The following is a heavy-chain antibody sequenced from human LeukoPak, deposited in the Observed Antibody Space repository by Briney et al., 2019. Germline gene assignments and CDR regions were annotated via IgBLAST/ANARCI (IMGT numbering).Heavy chain of an antibody. V-gene: IGHV4-61*02. J-gene: IGHJ5*02. CDR1: GDSISSGSYF. CDR3: ARWLAAVPKMFDP. CDR2: IYTSGNT. Sequence: PSQTLSLTCTVSGDSISSGSYFWNWIRQPAGTGLEWIGRIYTSGNTNYNPSLQSRVAISIDTSKNQFSLKLRSVTAADTAIYYCARWLAAVPKMFDPWGQGTLVTVSS. D-gene: IGHD6-13*01.